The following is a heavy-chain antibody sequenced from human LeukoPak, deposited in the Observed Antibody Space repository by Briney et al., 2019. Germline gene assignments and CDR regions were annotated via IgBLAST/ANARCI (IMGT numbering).Heavy chain of an antibody. CDR1: GFTFSSYE. CDR3: ARAFSQYDFWSGNYGFDY. J-gene: IGHJ4*02. V-gene: IGHV3-48*03. D-gene: IGHD3-3*01. Sequence: GGSLRLSCAASGFTFSSYEMNWVRQAPGKGLEWVSYISSSGSTIYYADSVKGRFTISRDNAKNSLYLQMNSLRAEDTAVYYCARAFSQYDFWSGNYGFDYWGQGTLVTVSS. CDR2: ISSSGSTI.